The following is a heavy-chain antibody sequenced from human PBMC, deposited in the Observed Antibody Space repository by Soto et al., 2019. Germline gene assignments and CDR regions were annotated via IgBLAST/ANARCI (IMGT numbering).Heavy chain of an antibody. D-gene: IGHD5-12*01. Sequence: GGSLRLCCAASGFTFSSYWMHWVRQAPGKGLVWVSRIKGDGSETNYADSVKGRFTISRDNAKNTLYLQLNSLRAEDTAVYYCLRGNSGYGNFDYWGQGTRVTVSS. V-gene: IGHV3-74*01. CDR3: LRGNSGYGNFDY. J-gene: IGHJ4*02. CDR1: GFTFSSYW. CDR2: IKGDGSET.